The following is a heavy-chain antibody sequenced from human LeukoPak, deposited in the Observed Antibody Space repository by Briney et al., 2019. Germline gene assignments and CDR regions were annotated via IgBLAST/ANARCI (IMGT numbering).Heavy chain of an antibody. CDR1: GFTFSNFA. J-gene: IGHJ4*02. CDR2: ITSYTGYM. CDR3: ARHGDNSYPFDH. V-gene: IGHV3-21*06. Sequence: KSGGSLRLSCAASGFTFSNFAMNWVRQAPGKGLEWISSITSYTGYMFCADSVKGRFTISRDNAMNSLFLQMTNLRAEDTAVYYCARHGDNSYPFDHWGQGVLVTVSS. D-gene: IGHD5-24*01.